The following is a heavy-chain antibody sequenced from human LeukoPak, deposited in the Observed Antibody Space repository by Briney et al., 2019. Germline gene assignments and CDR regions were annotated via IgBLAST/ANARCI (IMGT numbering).Heavy chain of an antibody. J-gene: IGHJ4*02. V-gene: IGHV4-34*01. CDR2: INHSGST. D-gene: IGHD3-10*01. CDR3: ARGYGSGRYYNCPHY. CDR1: GGSFSGYY. Sequence: SETLSLTCAVYGGSFSGYYWSWIRQPPGKGLEWIGEINHSGSTNYNPSLKSRVTISVDTSKNQFSLKLSSVTAADTAVYYCARGYGSGRYYNCPHYWGQGTLVTVSS.